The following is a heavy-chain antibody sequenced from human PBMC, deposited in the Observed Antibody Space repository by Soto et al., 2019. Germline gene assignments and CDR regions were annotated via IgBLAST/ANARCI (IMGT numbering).Heavy chain of an antibody. D-gene: IGHD6-6*01. CDR2: VIPLFRTT. V-gene: IGHV1-69*01. CDR3: VPLQPSAIVGRPGVDV. CDR1: GDTFSRYA. J-gene: IGHJ6*02. Sequence: QVQLVQSGAEVKKPVSSVKVSCKASGDTFSRYAITWVRQAPGQGLEWMGGVIPLFRTTNYAQKFQGRVTITADESTTTAYMELSDLRSEDTAVYYCVPLQPSAIVGRPGVDVWGQGTTVTVSS.